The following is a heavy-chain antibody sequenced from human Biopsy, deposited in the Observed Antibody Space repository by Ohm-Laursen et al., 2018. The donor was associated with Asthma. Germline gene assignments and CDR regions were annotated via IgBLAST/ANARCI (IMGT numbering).Heavy chain of an antibody. Sequence: SLTLSCSASGFSFSNYGMHWVRQAPGKGLDWVAVISFDGTNRNYTDSVKGRFTISRDNSRNTLHLEMNSLRAEDTAVYFCAKEVFPGWELRRGPDSWGQGTLVTVSS. J-gene: IGHJ4*02. D-gene: IGHD1-26*01. CDR2: ISFDGTNR. V-gene: IGHV3-30*18. CDR3: AKEVFPGWELRRGPDS. CDR1: GFSFSNYG.